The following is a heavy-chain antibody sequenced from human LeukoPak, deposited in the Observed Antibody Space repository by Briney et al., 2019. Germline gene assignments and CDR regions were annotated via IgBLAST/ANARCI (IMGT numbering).Heavy chain of an antibody. D-gene: IGHD3-3*01. CDR2: IYYSGST. CDR3: ARVYFWSGYMIDY. Sequence: SETLSLTCTVSGGSIGSGDHYWSWIRQPPGKGLEWIGYIYYSGSTDYNPSLKSRVTISVDTSKNQFSLKLSSVTAADTAVYYCARVYFWSGYMIDYWGQGTLVTVSS. J-gene: IGHJ4*02. V-gene: IGHV4-30-4*08. CDR1: GGSIGSGDHY.